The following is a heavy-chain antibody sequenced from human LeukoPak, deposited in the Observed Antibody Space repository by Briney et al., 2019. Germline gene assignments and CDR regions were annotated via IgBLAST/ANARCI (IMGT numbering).Heavy chain of an antibody. V-gene: IGHV3-23*01. Sequence: GGSLRLSCAASGFTFSSYAMSWVRQAPGKGLEWVSAISGSGGSTYYADSVKGRFTISRDNSKNTLYLQVNSLRAEDTAVYYCAKDPAFMITFGGVIDWGQGTLVTVSS. D-gene: IGHD3-16*02. J-gene: IGHJ4*02. CDR3: AKDPAFMITFGGVID. CDR1: GFTFSSYA. CDR2: ISGSGGST.